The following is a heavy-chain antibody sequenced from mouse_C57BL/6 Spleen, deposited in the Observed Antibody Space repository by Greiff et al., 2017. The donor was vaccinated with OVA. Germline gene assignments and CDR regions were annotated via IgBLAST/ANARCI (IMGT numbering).Heavy chain of an antibody. Sequence: QVQLQQPGAELVKPGASVKMSCKASGYTFTSYWITWLKQRPGQGLEWIGDIYPGSGSTNYNETFKSTATLTVDTSSSIAYMQLSSLTSEDAAVYYCARFDGYSPFAYWGQGTLVTVSA. V-gene: IGHV1-55*01. J-gene: IGHJ3*01. CDR1: GYTFTSYW. CDR3: ARFDGYSPFAY. D-gene: IGHD2-3*01. CDR2: IYPGSGST.